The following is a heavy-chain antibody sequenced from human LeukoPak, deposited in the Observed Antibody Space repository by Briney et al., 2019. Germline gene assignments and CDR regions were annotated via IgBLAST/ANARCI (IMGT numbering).Heavy chain of an antibody. J-gene: IGHJ5*02. Sequence: KPGGSLRLSCAASGFSFTTYWISWVRQAPGKGLEWVANIKQDGTEKYYVDSVKGRFTISRGNSKNTLYLQMNSLRAEDTAVYYCAKKYSSSWLNWFDPWGQGTLVTVSS. D-gene: IGHD6-13*01. CDR1: GFSFTTYW. CDR2: IKQDGTEK. CDR3: AKKYSSSWLNWFDP. V-gene: IGHV3-7*03.